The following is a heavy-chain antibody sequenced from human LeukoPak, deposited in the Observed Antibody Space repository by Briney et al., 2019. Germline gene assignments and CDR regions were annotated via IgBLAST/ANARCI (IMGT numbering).Heavy chain of an antibody. Sequence: PGGSLRLSCAASGFTFSSYGMHWVRRAPGKGLEWVALIWYDGSDKDYGDSVKGRFTISRDNSKNTMYLQMNSLRADDTAVYYCARGYTCGYWGQGTLVIVSS. D-gene: IGHD5-18*01. V-gene: IGHV3-33*03. J-gene: IGHJ4*02. CDR3: ARGYTCGY. CDR1: GFTFSSYG. CDR2: IWYDGSDK.